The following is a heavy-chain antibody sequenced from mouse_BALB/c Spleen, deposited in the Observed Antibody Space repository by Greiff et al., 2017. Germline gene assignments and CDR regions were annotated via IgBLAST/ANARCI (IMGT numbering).Heavy chain of an antibody. V-gene: IGHV1-82*01. D-gene: IGHD2-10*02. Sequence: QVQLQQSGPELVKPGASVKISCKASGYAFSSSWMNWVKQRPGQGLEWIGRIYPGDGDTNYNGKFKGKATLTADKSSSTAYMQLSSLTSVDSAVYFCARRGYGNYAMDYWGQGTSVTVSS. CDR2: IYPGDGDT. CDR1: GYAFSSSW. J-gene: IGHJ4*01. CDR3: ARRGYGNYAMDY.